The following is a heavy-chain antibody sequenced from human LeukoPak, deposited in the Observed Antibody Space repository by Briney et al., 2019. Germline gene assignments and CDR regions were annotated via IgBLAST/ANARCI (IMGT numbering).Heavy chain of an antibody. Sequence: GASVKVSCKVSGYTLTELSMHWVRQAPGKGLEWMGGFDLEDGEAIYAQKFQGRVTMTEDTSTDTAYMELSSLRSEDTAVYYCATEGTDYFDTRGHYYFYIDVWGKGTTVTVSS. J-gene: IGHJ6*03. D-gene: IGHD3-22*01. CDR1: GYTLTELS. CDR2: FDLEDGEA. CDR3: ATEGTDYFDTRGHYYFYIDV. V-gene: IGHV1-24*01.